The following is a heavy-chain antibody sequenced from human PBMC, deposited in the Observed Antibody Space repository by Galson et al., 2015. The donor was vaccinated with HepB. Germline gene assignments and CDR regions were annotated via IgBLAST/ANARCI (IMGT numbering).Heavy chain of an antibody. CDR3: ARDHVHYYYGMDV. CDR1: GFTFSTYT. V-gene: IGHV3-48*01. CDR2: ISSGGATI. Sequence: SLRLSCAASGFTFSTYTMNWVRQAPGKGLEWVSYISSGGATIYYADSVRGRFTISRDNAKNSLSLQMNSLRGEDTAVYYCARDHVHYYYGMDVWGQGTTVTVSS. J-gene: IGHJ6*02.